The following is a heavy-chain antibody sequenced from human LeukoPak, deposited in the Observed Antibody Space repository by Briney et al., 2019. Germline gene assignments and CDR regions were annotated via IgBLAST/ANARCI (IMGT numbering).Heavy chain of an antibody. Sequence: GGSLRLSCGASGFTFSTYGMQWVRQAPGKGLEWVAVIWYDGSNKYYADSVKGRFTVSRDNSKNTLYLQMNSLRAEDTAVYYCARSMAAADYWRQGTLVTVSS. J-gene: IGHJ4*02. D-gene: IGHD6-13*01. V-gene: IGHV3-33*01. CDR2: IWYDGSNK. CDR1: GFTFSTYG. CDR3: ARSMAAADY.